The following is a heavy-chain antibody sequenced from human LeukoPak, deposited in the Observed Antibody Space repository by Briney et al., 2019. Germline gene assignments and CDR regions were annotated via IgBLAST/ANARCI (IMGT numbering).Heavy chain of an antibody. V-gene: IGHV4-61*08. J-gene: IGHJ6*02. CDR2: IYYSGST. CDR3: ARDRPAYSNGRAYGMDV. CDR1: GGSISNSGYY. D-gene: IGHD6-19*01. Sequence: PSGTLSLTCTVSGGSISNSGYYWGWIRQPPGKGLEWIGYIYYSGSTNYNPSLKSRVTMSVDTSKNQFSLKLTSVTAADTAVYYCARDRPAYSNGRAYGMDVWGQGTTVTVSS.